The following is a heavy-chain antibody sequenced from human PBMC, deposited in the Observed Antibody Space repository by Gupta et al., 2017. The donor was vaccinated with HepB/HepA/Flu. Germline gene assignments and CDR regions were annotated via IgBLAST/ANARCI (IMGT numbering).Heavy chain of an antibody. CDR2: LYPSGKT. CDR3: ARLRDYGGNSEH. V-gene: IGHV4-39*01. D-gene: IGHD4-23*01. CDR1: GDSITTITTYF. Sequence: QLQVQESGPGLVEPSDTLSLNCTVSGDSITTITTYFWGWLRQPPGKGLEWIGSLYPSGKTYYNPSLKSRVTISVDTSKNQFSLRLKSVTASDTAFYYCARLRDYGGNSEHWGQGTLVTVSS. J-gene: IGHJ4*02.